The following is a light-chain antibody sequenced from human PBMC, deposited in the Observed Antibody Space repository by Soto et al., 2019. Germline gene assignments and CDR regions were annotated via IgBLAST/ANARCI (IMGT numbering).Light chain of an antibody. CDR2: RNN. CDR1: SSNIESNF. CDR3: TVWDDSLRGRL. Sequence: QSVLTQPPSASGTPGQRFTISCYGSSSNIESNFVYWYQQFPVTAPRLLIYRNNQRPSGVPDRFSGSKSGTSASLAISALRSEDEADYYCTVWDDSLRGRLFGGGTKVTVL. J-gene: IGLJ2*01. V-gene: IGLV1-47*01.